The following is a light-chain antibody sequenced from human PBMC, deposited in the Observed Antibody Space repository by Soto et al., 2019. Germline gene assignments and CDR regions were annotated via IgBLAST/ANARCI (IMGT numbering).Light chain of an antibody. CDR1: SSDVGGYNL. Sequence: QSVLTQPASVSGSPGQSITISCTGTSSDVGGYNLVSWYQQYPGKAPKLMIYEVTKRPSGVSSRFSGSQSGNPASLTISGLQAEDEAEYYCCSFAGADTLYVFGTGTKLTVL. CDR2: EVT. V-gene: IGLV2-23*02. CDR3: CSFAGADTLYV. J-gene: IGLJ1*01.